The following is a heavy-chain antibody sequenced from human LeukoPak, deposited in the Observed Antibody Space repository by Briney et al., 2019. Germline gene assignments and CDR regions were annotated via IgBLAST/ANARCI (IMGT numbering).Heavy chain of an antibody. J-gene: IGHJ3*02. CDR3: ARRPYDNSGAFDAFDI. D-gene: IGHD3-22*01. V-gene: IGHV1-2*02. CDR2: INPNSGGT. CDR1: GYTFTGYY. Sequence: GASVKVSCKASGYTFTGYYMHWVRQAPGQGLEWMGWINPNSGGTNYAQKFQGRVTMTRDTSISTAYMELSRLRSDDTAVYYCARRPYDNSGAFDAFDIWGQGTMVTVSS.